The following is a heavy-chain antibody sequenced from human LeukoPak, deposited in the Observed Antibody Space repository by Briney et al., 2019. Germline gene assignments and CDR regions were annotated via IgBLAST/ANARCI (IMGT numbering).Heavy chain of an antibody. J-gene: IGHJ4*02. Sequence: PSETLSLTCAVYGGSFSGYYWSWLRQPPGKGREWIGEINHSGSTNYNPSLKSRVTISVDTSKNQFSLKLSSVTAADTAVYYCASGSGRYSFDYWGQGTLVTVSS. V-gene: IGHV4-34*01. CDR2: INHSGST. D-gene: IGHD1-26*01. CDR1: GGSFSGYY. CDR3: ASGSGRYSFDY.